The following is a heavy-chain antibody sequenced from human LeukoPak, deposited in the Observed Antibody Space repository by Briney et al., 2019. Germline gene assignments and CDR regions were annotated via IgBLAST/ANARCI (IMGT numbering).Heavy chain of an antibody. CDR2: ISASNANT. Sequence: ASVKVSCKASGYTFNSYGINWVRQAPGQGLEWMGWISASNANTDYAQKFQGGVTMTTDTSTTTAYMELTSLRSDDTAVYYCARARGYSYGYSDYWGQGTLVTVSS. CDR3: ARARGYSYGYSDY. J-gene: IGHJ4*02. CDR1: GYTFNSYG. D-gene: IGHD5-18*01. V-gene: IGHV1-18*01.